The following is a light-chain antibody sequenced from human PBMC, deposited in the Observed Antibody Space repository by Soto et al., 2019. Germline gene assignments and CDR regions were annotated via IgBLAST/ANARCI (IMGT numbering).Light chain of an antibody. V-gene: IGKV3-20*01. CDR2: GAS. CDR3: QQYDSSHIT. CDR1: QSVSSSY. Sequence: EIVLTQSPGTLSLSPGERATLSCRASQSVSSSYLAWYQQKPGQAPSLLIYGASRRATGIPDRFSGSGSGTDFTLTISRLEHEDFEVYYCQQYDSSHITLRQGTRLEIK. J-gene: IGKJ5*01.